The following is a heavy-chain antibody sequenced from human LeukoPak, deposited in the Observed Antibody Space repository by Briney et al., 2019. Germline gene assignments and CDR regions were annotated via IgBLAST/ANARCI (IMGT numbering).Heavy chain of an antibody. CDR1: GGSFSGYY. J-gene: IGHJ6*03. D-gene: IGHD2-2*01. Sequence: SETLSLTCAVYGGSFSGYYWSWIRQPPGKGLEWIGEINHSGSTNYNPSLKSRVTISVDTSKNQFSLKLSSVTAADTAVYYCARALNQQLLRKRSYYYYMDVWGKGTTVTVSS. CDR2: INHSGST. V-gene: IGHV4-34*01. CDR3: ARALNQQLLRKRSYYYYMDV.